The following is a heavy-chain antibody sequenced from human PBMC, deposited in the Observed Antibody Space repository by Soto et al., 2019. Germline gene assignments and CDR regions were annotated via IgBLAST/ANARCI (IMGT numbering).Heavy chain of an antibody. D-gene: IGHD6-6*01. Sequence: QVQLVESGGGLVTPGGSLRLSCAASGFTFSDYYMTWIRQVPGEGLEHISYIRGDGTYANYADSVKGRFTISRDNARSSLFLQMNSLRAEDTAVYYCSRDPRALDYWGQGILVTVSS. CDR1: GFTFSDYY. CDR2: IRGDGTYA. CDR3: SRDPRALDY. J-gene: IGHJ4*02. V-gene: IGHV3-11*06.